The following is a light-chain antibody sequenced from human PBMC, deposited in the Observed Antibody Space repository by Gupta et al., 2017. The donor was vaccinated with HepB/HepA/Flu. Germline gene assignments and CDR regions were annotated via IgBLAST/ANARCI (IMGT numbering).Light chain of an antibody. CDR1: QRLLHSNGYKY. CDR3: MQALQTPWT. Sequence: DIVMTQSPLSLPVTDGETASISCRSSQRLLHSNGYKYLDWYLQKPGQSPQLLIYLGSNRASGVPDRFSGSGSGTDFTLKISRVEAEDVGVYYCMQALQTPWTFGQGTEVEIK. V-gene: IGKV2-28*01. CDR2: LGS. J-gene: IGKJ1*01.